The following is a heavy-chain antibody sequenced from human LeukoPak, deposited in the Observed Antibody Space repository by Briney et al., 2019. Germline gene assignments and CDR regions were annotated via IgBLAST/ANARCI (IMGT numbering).Heavy chain of an antibody. Sequence: PGGSLRLSCAASGFTFSSNWMHWVRQPPGKGLVWVSRISGDGRSTNYADSVKGRFTISSDNAKNTLYLEINSLRAEDTAVYYCARAPWELDDWGQGTLVTVSS. V-gene: IGHV3-74*01. CDR3: ARAPWELDD. CDR1: GFTFSSNW. J-gene: IGHJ4*02. CDR2: ISGDGRST. D-gene: IGHD3-10*01.